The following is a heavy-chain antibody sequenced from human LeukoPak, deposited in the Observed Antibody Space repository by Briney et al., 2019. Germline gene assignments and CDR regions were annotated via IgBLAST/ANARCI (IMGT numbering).Heavy chain of an antibody. CDR1: GDSMTSSTYY. CDR3: ARDKRQWLWYFDY. D-gene: IGHD6-19*01. CDR2: LYYSGST. V-gene: IGHV4-39*07. J-gene: IGHJ4*02. Sequence: SETLSLTCTVSGDSMTSSTYYWGWIRQPPGKGLEWIGSLYYSGSTHYNPSLKSRVTVSLDTSKNQFSLRLSSVTAADTAVYYCARDKRQWLWYFDYWGQGTLVTVSS.